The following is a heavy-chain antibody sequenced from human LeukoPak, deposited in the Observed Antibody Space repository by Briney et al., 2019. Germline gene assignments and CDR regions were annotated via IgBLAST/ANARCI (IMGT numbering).Heavy chain of an antibody. CDR1: GFTFSNSA. D-gene: IGHD1-7*01. CDR2: ISAGGSDT. V-gene: IGHV3-23*01. Sequence: GGSLRLSCAASGFTFSNSAMTWVRQAPGKGLEWVSAISAGGSDTIYTDSVKDRFTISGDNSKNTLYLQMNSLRAEDTAVYYCAKGGNSAPLDYWGQGTLVTVSS. CDR3: AKGGNSAPLDY. J-gene: IGHJ4*02.